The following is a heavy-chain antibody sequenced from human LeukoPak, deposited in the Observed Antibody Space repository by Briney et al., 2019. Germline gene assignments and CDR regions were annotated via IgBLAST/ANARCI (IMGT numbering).Heavy chain of an antibody. J-gene: IGHJ4*02. CDR3: ARVDDFWSGYWD. CDR2: ISSSSSYI. V-gene: IGHV3-21*01. D-gene: IGHD3-3*01. CDR1: GFTFSSYS. Sequence: GGSLRLSCAASGFTFSSYSMNWVRQAPGKGLEWVSSISSSSSYIYYADSVKGRFTISRDNAKNSLYLQMNSLRAEDTAVYYCARVDDFWSGYWDWGQGTLVTLSS.